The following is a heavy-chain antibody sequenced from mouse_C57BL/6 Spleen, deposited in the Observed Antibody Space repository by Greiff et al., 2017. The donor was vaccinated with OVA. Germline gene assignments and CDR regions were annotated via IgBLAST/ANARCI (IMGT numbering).Heavy chain of an antibody. Sequence: EVKLQESGPGLVKPSQSLSLTCSVTGYSITSGYYWNWIRQFPGNKLEWMGYISYDGSNNYNPSLKNRISITRDTSKNQFFLKLNSVTTEDTATYYCARDRWDDYFDYWGQGTTLTVSS. J-gene: IGHJ2*01. CDR3: ARDRWDDYFDY. D-gene: IGHD4-1*01. V-gene: IGHV3-6*01. CDR1: GYSITSGYY. CDR2: ISYDGSN.